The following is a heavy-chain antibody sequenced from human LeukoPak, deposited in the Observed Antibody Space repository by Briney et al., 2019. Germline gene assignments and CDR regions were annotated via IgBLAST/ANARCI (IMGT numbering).Heavy chain of an antibody. V-gene: IGHV4-61*08. CDR2: IYYSGST. D-gene: IGHD1-26*01. CDR3: ARDYSGTYYGAFDI. CDR1: GGSISNGDHY. Sequence: SETLSLTCTVSGGSISNGDHYWSWIRQHPGKGLEWIGYIYYSGSTNYNPSLKSRVTISVDTSKNQFSLKLSSVTAADTAVYYCARDYSGTYYGAFDIWGPGTTVTVSS. J-gene: IGHJ3*02.